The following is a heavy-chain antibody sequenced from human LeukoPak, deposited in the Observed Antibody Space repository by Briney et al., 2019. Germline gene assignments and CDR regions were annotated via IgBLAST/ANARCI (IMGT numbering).Heavy chain of an antibody. CDR2: INPNSGGT. J-gene: IGHJ4*02. V-gene: IGHV1-2*02. CDR3: ARDYYGSGSYIEGFDY. Sequence: ASVKVSCKASGYTFTSYGISWVRQAPGQGLEWMGWINPNSGGTNYAQKFQGRVTMTRDTSISTAYMELSRLRSDDTAVYYCARDYYGSGSYIEGFDYWGQGTLVTVSS. D-gene: IGHD3-10*01. CDR1: GYTFTSYG.